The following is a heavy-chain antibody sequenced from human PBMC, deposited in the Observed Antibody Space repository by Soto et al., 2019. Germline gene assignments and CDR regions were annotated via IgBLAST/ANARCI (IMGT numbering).Heavy chain of an antibody. J-gene: IGHJ4*02. CDR1: GFNFSGSA. CDR2: IRSNANSYAA. CDR3: SRHEEERYFDSSLDY. D-gene: IGHD3-9*01. Sequence: GGSLRLSCAASGFNFSGSAMHWVRQASGKGLEWVGRIRSNANSYAAAYAASVKGRFTISRDDSRNTAYLQMNSLKTADTAVYYCSRHEEERYFDSSLDYWGLGTLVTLSS. V-gene: IGHV3-73*01.